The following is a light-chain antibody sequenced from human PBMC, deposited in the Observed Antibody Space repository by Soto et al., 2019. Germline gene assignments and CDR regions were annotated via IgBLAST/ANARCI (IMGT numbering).Light chain of an antibody. J-gene: IGKJ3*01. V-gene: IGKV3-20*01. CDR1: QSVYVN. CDR3: QQYSGSPFT. CDR2: GAP. Sequence: EIVLTQSPGTLSLSPGEGATLSCRASQSVYVNLAWYQQKPGQSPRLLIYGAPTRATDIPDRFSGSGSDTDFALTISRLEPEDFAVYYCQQYSGSPFTFGPGTKVNIK.